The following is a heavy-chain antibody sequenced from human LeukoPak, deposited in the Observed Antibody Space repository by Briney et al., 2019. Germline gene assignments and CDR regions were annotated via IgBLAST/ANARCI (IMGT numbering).Heavy chain of an antibody. Sequence: GASVKVSCKASGYTFTSYDINWVRQATGQGLEWMGWMNPKSGDTGPAQNFQGRVTMTRNTSITTAYMELSSLRSEDTAVYYCARGPLGVRGVIMHWGQGTLITVSS. V-gene: IGHV1-8*01. D-gene: IGHD3-10*01. J-gene: IGHJ4*02. CDR1: GYTFTSYD. CDR3: ARGPLGVRGVIMH. CDR2: MNPKSGDT.